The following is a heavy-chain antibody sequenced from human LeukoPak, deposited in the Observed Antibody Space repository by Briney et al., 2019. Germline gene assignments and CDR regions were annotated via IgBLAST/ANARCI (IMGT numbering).Heavy chain of an antibody. Sequence: SETLSLTCTVSGDSISSYYWSWIRQPPGKGLEWIGYIYYSGSTNYNPSLKSRVTISVDTSKNQFSLKLSSVTAADTAVYYCARPYYDSSRYPNWFDPWGQGTLVTVSS. CDR2: IYYSGST. D-gene: IGHD3-22*01. V-gene: IGHV4-59*08. J-gene: IGHJ5*02. CDR3: ARPYYDSSRYPNWFDP. CDR1: GDSISSYY.